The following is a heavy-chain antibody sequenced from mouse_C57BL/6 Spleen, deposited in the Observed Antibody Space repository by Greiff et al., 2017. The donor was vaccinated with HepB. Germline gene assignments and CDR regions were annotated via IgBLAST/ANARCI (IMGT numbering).Heavy chain of an antibody. V-gene: IGHV3-6*01. CDR2: ISYDGSN. J-gene: IGHJ3*01. Sequence: EVQLVESGPGLVKPSQSLSLTCSVTGYSLTRGYFWNWIRQFPGNKLEWMGYISYDGSNNYNPSLKNRISITRDTSKNQFFLKLNSVTTEDTATYYCAMPAWFAYWGQGTLVTVSA. CDR1: GYSLTRGYF. CDR3: AMPAWFAY. D-gene: IGHD6-5*01.